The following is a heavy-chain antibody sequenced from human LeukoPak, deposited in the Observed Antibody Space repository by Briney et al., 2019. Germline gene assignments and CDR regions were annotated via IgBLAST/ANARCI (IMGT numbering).Heavy chain of an antibody. CDR3: AGRIAARPYYYYYMDV. D-gene: IGHD6-6*01. J-gene: IGHJ6*03. CDR1: GGTFSSYT. Sequence: SVKVSCKSSGGTFSSYTISWLRQAPGQGLEWMGGIIPIFGTANYAQKFQGRVTITADKSTSTAYMELSSLRSEDTAVYYWAGRIAARPYYYYYMDVGGKGTTVTVSS. CDR2: IIPIFGTA. V-gene: IGHV1-69*06.